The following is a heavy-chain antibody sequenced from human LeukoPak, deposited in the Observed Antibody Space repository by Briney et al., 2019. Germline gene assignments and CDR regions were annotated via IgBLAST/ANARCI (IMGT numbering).Heavy chain of an antibody. CDR3: AGTYYYGSGSYWGLDY. V-gene: IGHV4-38-2*02. CDR1: GYSISSGYY. D-gene: IGHD3-10*01. J-gene: IGHJ4*02. CDR2: IYHSGST. Sequence: SETLSLTCTVSGYSISSGYYWGWIRQPPGKGLEWIGSIYHSGSTYYNPSLKSRVTISVDTSKNQFSLKLSSVTAADTAVYYCAGTYYYGSGSYWGLDYWGQGTLVTVSS.